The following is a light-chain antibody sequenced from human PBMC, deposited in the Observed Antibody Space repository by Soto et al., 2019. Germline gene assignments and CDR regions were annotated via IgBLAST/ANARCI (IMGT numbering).Light chain of an antibody. Sequence: DIQMTQSPSTLSASVGDRVTITCRASQSISSWLAWYQLRPGKAPKLLIYKASNLESGVPSRFSGSGSGTEFTLTISSLQPDDFATYYCQQYNSYLTFGGGTKVEIK. CDR3: QQYNSYLT. CDR1: QSISSW. J-gene: IGKJ4*01. V-gene: IGKV1-5*03. CDR2: KAS.